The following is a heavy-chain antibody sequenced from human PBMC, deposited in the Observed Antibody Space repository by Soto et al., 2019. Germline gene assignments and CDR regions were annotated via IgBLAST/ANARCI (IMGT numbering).Heavy chain of an antibody. V-gene: IGHV4-30-4*01. CDR3: AIVGSDFYGGYYFDY. Sequence: PSETLSLTCTVSGGSISSGDYYWSWIRQPPGKGLEWIGYIYYSGSTYYNPSLKGRVTISVDTSKNQFSLKLSTVTAADTAVYCCAIVGSDFYGGYYFDYWGQGTLVTVSS. J-gene: IGHJ4*02. D-gene: IGHD3-3*01. CDR2: IYYSGST. CDR1: GGSISSGDYY.